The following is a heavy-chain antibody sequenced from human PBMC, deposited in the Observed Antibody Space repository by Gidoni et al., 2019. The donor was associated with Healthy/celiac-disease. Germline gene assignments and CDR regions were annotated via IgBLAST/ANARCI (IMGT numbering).Heavy chain of an antibody. Sequence: DVQLVESGGGSIQHGGSLRLSCAADGFAVSSNYMSWVGQAPGQGLAWVAVIYSGGSTYYADAVKGRFTISRDNSKNTLYLQMNSLRAEDTAVYYCAKTVTRLHYAFDIWGQGTMVTVSS. CDR2: IYSGGST. J-gene: IGHJ3*02. CDR1: GFAVSSNY. CDR3: AKTVTRLHYAFDI. V-gene: IGHV3-53*01. D-gene: IGHD4-17*01.